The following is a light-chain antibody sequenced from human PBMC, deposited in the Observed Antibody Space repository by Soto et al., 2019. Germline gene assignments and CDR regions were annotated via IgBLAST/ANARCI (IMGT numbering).Light chain of an antibody. CDR3: QQYNEWPPFT. CDR2: AAS. Sequence: EIVLTQSPGTLYLSPGERARLPCRASQSVRSNLAWYQQKPGQAPRLVIYAASTRATGIPDRFSGSVSRTEFTITISSLQSEDFAVYYCQQYNEWPPFTFGQGTRRRL. CDR1: QSVRSN. V-gene: IGKV3-15*01. J-gene: IGKJ5*01.